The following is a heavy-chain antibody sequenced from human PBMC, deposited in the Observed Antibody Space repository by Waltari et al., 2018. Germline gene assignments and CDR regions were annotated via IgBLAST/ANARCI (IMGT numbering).Heavy chain of an antibody. CDR2: ISYGGST. V-gene: IGHV4-39*02. Sequence: LQLQESGPGLVKPSETLPLTCPVPGDPLSSNTYPRAWVRQPPGEGLEWIATISYGGSTYYKPSLKSRVTISIDTSKNHYSLVLTSVTAADTAVYYCARRSRDSSGHFYSDYWGQGTLVAVSS. D-gene: IGHD3-22*01. CDR1: GDPLSSNTYP. J-gene: IGHJ4*02. CDR3: ARRSRDSSGHFYSDY.